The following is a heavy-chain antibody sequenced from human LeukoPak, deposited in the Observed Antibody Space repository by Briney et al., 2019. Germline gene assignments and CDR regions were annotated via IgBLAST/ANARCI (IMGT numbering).Heavy chain of an antibody. CDR3: ARVYRGGNRALRIPDY. V-gene: IGHV1-18*04. CDR1: GYTFTGYY. D-gene: IGHD3-16*01. Sequence: ASVKVSCKASGYTFTGYYMHWVRQAPGQGLEWMGWINAYNGNTNYAQKLQGRVTMTTDTSTSTAYMELRSLRSDDTAVYYCARVYRGGNRALRIPDYWGQGTLVTVSS. J-gene: IGHJ4*02. CDR2: INAYNGNT.